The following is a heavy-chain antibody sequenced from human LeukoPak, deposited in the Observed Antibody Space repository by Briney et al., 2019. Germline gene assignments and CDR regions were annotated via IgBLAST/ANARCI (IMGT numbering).Heavy chain of an antibody. Sequence: SETLSLTCAVYGGSFSGYYWSWIRQPPGKGLEWIGEINHSGSTNYNPSLKSRVTMSVDTSKNQFSLKLTSVTAADTAIYYCASQGSDSGWFYFWGQGTLVTVSS. CDR1: GGSFSGYY. D-gene: IGHD6-19*01. CDR3: ASQGSDSGWFYF. V-gene: IGHV4-34*01. J-gene: IGHJ4*02. CDR2: INHSGST.